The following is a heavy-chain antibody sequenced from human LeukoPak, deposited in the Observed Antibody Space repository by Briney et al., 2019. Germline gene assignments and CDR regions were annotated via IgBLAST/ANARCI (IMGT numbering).Heavy chain of an antibody. CDR1: GYSFTTYY. CDR3: AREIVVVPSAMGFDP. J-gene: IGHJ5*02. D-gene: IGHD2-2*01. Sequence: ASVEVSCKASGYSFTTYYIHWVRQAPGQGLEWMGVINPSGGSTSFAQKFQARLTMTRDTSTSTVYMELSGLRSEDTAVYYCAREIVVVPSAMGFDPWGQGTLVTVSS. CDR2: INPSGGST. V-gene: IGHV1-46*01.